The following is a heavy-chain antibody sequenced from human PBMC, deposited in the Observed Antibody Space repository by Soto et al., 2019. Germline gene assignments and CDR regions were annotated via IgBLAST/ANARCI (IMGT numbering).Heavy chain of an antibody. J-gene: IGHJ6*02. V-gene: IGHV3-53*01. CDR2: IYNGGGT. D-gene: IGHD2-21*01. Sequence: PGGSLRLSCAASGFTVSSNYMSWFRQAPGKGLEWVSVIYNGGGTYYADSVKGRFTLSRDNSKNTLYLQMNNLRADDTAVYYCARLSGDHSAFFSYGMDAWGQGTTVTVSS. CDR1: GFTVSSNY. CDR3: ARLSGDHSAFFSYGMDA.